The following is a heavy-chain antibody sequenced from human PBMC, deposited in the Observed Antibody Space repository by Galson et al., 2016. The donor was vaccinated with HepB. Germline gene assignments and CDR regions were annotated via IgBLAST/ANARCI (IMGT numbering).Heavy chain of an antibody. CDR1: GFTFSSYW. Sequence: SLRLSCAASGFTFSSYWMNWVRQVPGKGLEWVATMKEDGSEKHYVDSVKGRFTISRDNARSSLYLQMNSLRAEDTAVYYCARRPQVPYYDLVWGNSAAYIFDYWGQGILVTVSP. CDR2: MKEDGSEK. J-gene: IGHJ4*02. V-gene: IGHV3-7*01. D-gene: IGHD3-16*01. CDR3: ARRPQVPYYDLVWGNSAAYIFDY.